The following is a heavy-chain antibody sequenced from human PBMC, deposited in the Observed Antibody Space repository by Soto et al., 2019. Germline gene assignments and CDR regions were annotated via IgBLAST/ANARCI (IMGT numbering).Heavy chain of an antibody. CDR1: GFTFSSYA. V-gene: IGHV3-23*01. J-gene: IGHJ6*03. CDR3: AKSTHYYYYMDV. Sequence: EVQLLESGGGLVQPGGSLRLSCAASGFTFSSYAMSWVRQAPGKGLEWVSAISGSGGSTYYADSVKGRFTISRDNSKNTLYLQMDSLRAEDTAVYYCAKSTHYYYYMDVWGKGTTVTVSS. CDR2: ISGSGGST.